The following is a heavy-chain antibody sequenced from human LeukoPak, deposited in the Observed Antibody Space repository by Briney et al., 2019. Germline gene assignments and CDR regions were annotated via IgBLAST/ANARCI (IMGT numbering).Heavy chain of an antibody. V-gene: IGHV4-59*08. CDR3: ARRGAAAGTSFDY. D-gene: IGHD6-13*01. CDR1: GGSISSYY. Sequence: PSETLSLTCTVSGGSISSYYWSWIRQPPGKGLEWIGYIYYSGSTSYNPSLKSRVTISVDTSKNQFSLKLSSVTAADTAVYYCARRGAAAGTSFDYWGQGTLVTVSS. J-gene: IGHJ4*02. CDR2: IYYSGST.